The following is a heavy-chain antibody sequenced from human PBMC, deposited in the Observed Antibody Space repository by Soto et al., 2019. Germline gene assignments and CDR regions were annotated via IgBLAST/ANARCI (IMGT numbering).Heavy chain of an antibody. CDR1: GFTFSSYA. J-gene: IGHJ4*02. Sequence: QVQLVESGGGVVQPGRSLRLSCAASGFTFSSYAMHWVRQAPGKGLEWVAVISYDGSNKYYADSVKGRFTISRDNSKNTVYLEMNSLGAEDTGVYYRAKIYGMEWELTYYFDYRGQGTLVTVSS. D-gene: IGHD1-26*01. CDR2: ISYDGSNK. CDR3: AKIYGMEWELTYYFDY. V-gene: IGHV3-30-3*02.